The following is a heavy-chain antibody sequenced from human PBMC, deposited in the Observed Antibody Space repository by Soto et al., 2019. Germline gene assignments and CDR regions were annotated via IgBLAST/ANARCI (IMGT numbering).Heavy chain of an antibody. Sequence: SETLSLTCTVSGGSISSGDYYWSWIRQPPGKGLEWIGYIYYSGSTYYNPSLKSRVTISVDTSKNQFSLKLSSVTAADTAVYYCAREGLFWGDSSGYATGGVDYWGQGTLVTVSS. J-gene: IGHJ4*02. CDR1: GGSISSGDYY. CDR2: IYYSGST. V-gene: IGHV4-30-4*01. D-gene: IGHD3-22*01. CDR3: AREGLFWGDSSGYATGGVDY.